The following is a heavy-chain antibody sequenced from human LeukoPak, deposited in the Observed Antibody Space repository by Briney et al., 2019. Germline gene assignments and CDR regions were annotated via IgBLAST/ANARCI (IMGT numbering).Heavy chain of an antibody. CDR1: GFTFSRYW. CDR3: ATKTSGPKGYFDY. Sequence: PGGSLRLSCAASGFTFSRYWMHWVRQAPGKGLMWVSRISPDGSTTLYADSVKGRFTISRDNSKNTLDLQMNSLSAEDTAVYYCATKTSGPKGYFDYWGQGTLVTVAS. CDR2: ISPDGSTT. V-gene: IGHV3-74*03. J-gene: IGHJ4*02.